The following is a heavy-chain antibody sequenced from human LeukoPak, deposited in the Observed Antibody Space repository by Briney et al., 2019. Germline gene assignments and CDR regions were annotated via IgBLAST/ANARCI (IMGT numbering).Heavy chain of an antibody. V-gene: IGHV3-74*01. D-gene: IGHD6-13*01. CDR3: ARVGSHSSSWLRNYYYYMDV. J-gene: IGHJ6*03. CDR1: VCTFSSYW. Sequence: GGSLRLSCAASVCTFSSYWMHWVRQAPGKGLVWVSRINSDGSSTSYADSVKGRFTISRDNAKNTLYLQMNSLRAEDTAVYYCARVGSHSSSWLRNYYYYMDVWGKGTTVTVSS. CDR2: INSDGSST.